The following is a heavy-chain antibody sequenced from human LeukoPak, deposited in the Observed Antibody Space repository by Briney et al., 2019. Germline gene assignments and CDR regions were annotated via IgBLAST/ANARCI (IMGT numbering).Heavy chain of an antibody. V-gene: IGHV3-30*18. CDR3: AKNLEVDVLLWFGELLPDY. J-gene: IGHJ4*02. D-gene: IGHD3-10*01. Sequence: PGGSLRLSCAASGFTVSSNYMSWVRQAPGKGLEWVAVISYDGSNKYYADSVKGRFTISRDNSKNTLYLQMNSLRAEDTAVYYCAKNLEVDVLLWFGELLPDYWGQGTLVTVSS. CDR2: ISYDGSNK. CDR1: GFTVSSNY.